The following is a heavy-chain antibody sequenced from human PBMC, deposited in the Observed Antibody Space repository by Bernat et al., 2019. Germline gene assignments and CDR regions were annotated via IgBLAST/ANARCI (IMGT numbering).Heavy chain of an antibody. J-gene: IGHJ4*02. D-gene: IGHD3-3*01. CDR2: INAGDGNT. Sequence: QVHLVQSGAEVKKPGASVKVSCKASGYTFTSYSMHWVRQAPGQSLEWMGWINAGDGNTKYSQKFQGRVTITRDTSASTVYMDLSSLRSEDTAVYYCARGILVRTAYPYYLDYWGQGTLVTVSS. CDR3: ARGILVRTAYPYYLDY. CDR1: GYTFTSYS. V-gene: IGHV1-3*01.